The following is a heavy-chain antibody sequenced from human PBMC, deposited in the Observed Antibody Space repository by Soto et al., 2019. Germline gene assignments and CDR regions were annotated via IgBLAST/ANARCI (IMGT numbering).Heavy chain of an antibody. CDR2: IYYSGST. CDR3: ARHARGGPYFDY. Sequence: QLQLQESGPGLVKPSETLSLTCTVSGGSISSSSYYWGWIRQPPGKGLEWIGSIYYSGSTYYNPSLKSRVTISVDTSKNQFSLKLSSVTAADTAVYYCARHARGGPYFDYWGQGTLVTVSS. J-gene: IGHJ4*02. V-gene: IGHV4-39*01. CDR1: GGSISSSSYY. D-gene: IGHD3-16*01.